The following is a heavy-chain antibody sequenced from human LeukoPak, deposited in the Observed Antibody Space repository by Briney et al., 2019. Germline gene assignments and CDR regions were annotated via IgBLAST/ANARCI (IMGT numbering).Heavy chain of an antibody. CDR2: ISGSNSYI. Sequence: GGSLRLSCAASGFTFSSYTMHWIRQAPGKGLEWVSSISGSNSYIFYADSVKGRFTVSRDNAKDSLYLQMNSLRAEDTAVYYCARTLDSRRYIVRRPYSMDVWGQGTTVTVSS. CDR1: GFTFSSYT. CDR3: ARTLDSRRYIVRRPYSMDV. V-gene: IGHV3-21*01. D-gene: IGHD3-22*01. J-gene: IGHJ6*02.